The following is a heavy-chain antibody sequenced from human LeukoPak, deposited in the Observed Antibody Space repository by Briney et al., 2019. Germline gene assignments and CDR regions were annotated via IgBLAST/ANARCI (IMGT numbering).Heavy chain of an antibody. V-gene: IGHV4-34*01. CDR3: ARGPASRAASSRIGDY. D-gene: IGHD2-2*01. Sequence: SETLSLTCAVYGGSFSGYYWSRIRQPPGKGLEWIGEINHSGSTNYNPSLKSRVTISVDTSKNQFSLKLSSVTAADTAVYYCARGPASRAASSRIGDYWGQGTLVTVSS. J-gene: IGHJ4*02. CDR2: INHSGST. CDR1: GGSFSGYY.